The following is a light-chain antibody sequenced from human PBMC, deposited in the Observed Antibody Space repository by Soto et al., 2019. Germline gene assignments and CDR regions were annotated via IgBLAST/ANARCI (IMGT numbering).Light chain of an antibody. CDR2: DVT. Sequence: QSVLTQPSSVSGSPGPSVPISFTGTSSDVGGYNYFSEYQQQTVKAHTRMVYDVTKRPSGFPDRFSGSKSGKTASLTISGLPAEEDDDYYCCSYAGRYTMVFGGGTKLTVL. CDR1: SSDVGGYNY. V-gene: IGLV2-11*01. J-gene: IGLJ2*01. CDR3: CSYAGRYTMV.